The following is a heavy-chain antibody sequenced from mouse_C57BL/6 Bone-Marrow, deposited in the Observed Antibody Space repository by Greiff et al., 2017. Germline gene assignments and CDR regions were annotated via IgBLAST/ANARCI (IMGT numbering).Heavy chain of an antibody. V-gene: IGHV14-4*01. Sequence: VQLQQSGAELVRPGASVTLSCTVSGFYIKDDYMHWVKQRPEQGLEWLGWIDPENGDTEYASKFQGKATITADTSSSTAYLQLSSLSSEDTAVYYCTTGGYYPDYWGQGTTLTVSS. J-gene: IGHJ2*01. CDR3: TTGGYYPDY. CDR2: IDPENGDT. D-gene: IGHD1-1*02. CDR1: GFYIKDDY.